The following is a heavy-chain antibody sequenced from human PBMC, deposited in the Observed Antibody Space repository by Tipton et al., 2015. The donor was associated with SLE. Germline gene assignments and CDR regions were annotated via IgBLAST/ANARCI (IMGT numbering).Heavy chain of an antibody. CDR3: ARASGGLLPFDY. CDR2: IYYSGST. J-gene: IGHJ4*02. D-gene: IGHD3-22*01. V-gene: IGHV4-59*01. Sequence: LRLSCTVSGGSISSYYWSWIRQPPGKGLEWIGYIYYSGSTNYNPSLKSRVTISVDTSKNQFSLKLSPVTAADTAVYYCARASGGLLPFDYWGQGTLVTVSS. CDR1: GGSISSYY.